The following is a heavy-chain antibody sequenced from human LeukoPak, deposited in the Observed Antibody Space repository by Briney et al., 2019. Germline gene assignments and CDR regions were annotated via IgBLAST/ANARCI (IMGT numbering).Heavy chain of an antibody. CDR2: IKSKTDGGTT. CDR1: GASISSYY. D-gene: IGHD6-19*01. J-gene: IGHJ4*02. Sequence: ETLSLTCTVSGASISSYYWSWVRQAPGKGLEWVGRIKSKTDGGTTDYAAPVKGRFTISRDDSKNTLYLQMNSLKTEDTAVYYCTTDIEQWLVLLFDYWGQGTLVTVSS. V-gene: IGHV3-15*01. CDR3: TTDIEQWLVLLFDY.